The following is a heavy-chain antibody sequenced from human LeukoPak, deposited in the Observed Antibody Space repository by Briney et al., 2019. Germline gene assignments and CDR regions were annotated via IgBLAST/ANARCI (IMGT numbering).Heavy chain of an antibody. D-gene: IGHD3-22*01. CDR3: AKDRDSSGYIDY. J-gene: IGHJ4*02. CDR1: GFTFSSYG. Sequence: GGSLRLSCAASGFTFSSYGMHWVRQAPGKGLEWVAVISYDGSNKYYADSVKGRFTISRDNSKNTLYLQVNSLRAEDTAVYYCAKDRDSSGYIDYWGQGTLVTVSS. V-gene: IGHV3-30*18. CDR2: ISYDGSNK.